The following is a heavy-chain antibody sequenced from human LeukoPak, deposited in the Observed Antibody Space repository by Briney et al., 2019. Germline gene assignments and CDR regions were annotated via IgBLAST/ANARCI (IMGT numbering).Heavy chain of an antibody. CDR1: GGSISSSSYY. CDR2: IYSSGST. Sequence: SETLSLTCTVSGGSISSSSYYWGWIRQPPGKGLEWIGSIYSSGSTYYNPSLKSRVTISVDTSKNQFSLKLSSVTAADTAVYYCARDAAASPAALPDGAFDIWGQGTMVTVSS. CDR3: ARDAAASPAALPDGAFDI. J-gene: IGHJ3*02. V-gene: IGHV4-39*07. D-gene: IGHD2-2*01.